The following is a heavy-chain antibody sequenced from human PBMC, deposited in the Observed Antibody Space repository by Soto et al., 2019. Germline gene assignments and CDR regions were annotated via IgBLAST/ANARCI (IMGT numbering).Heavy chain of an antibody. CDR3: ARDLSYSPMTLDY. Sequence: ASVKVSCKASGYTFTSYAMHWVRQAPGQRLEWMGWINAGNGNTKYSQKFQGRVTITRDTSASTAYMELSSLRSEDTAVYYCARDLSYSPMTLDYWGQGTLVTVSS. CDR1: GYTFTSYA. J-gene: IGHJ4*02. D-gene: IGHD3-22*01. V-gene: IGHV1-3*01. CDR2: INAGNGNT.